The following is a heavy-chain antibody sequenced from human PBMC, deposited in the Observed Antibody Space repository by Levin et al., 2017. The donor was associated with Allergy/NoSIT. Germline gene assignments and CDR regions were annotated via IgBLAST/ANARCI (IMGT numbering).Heavy chain of an antibody. CDR2: INPNSGGT. V-gene: IGHV1-2*02. J-gene: IGHJ6*02. Sequence: GASVKVSCKASGYTFTGYYMHWVRQAPGQGLEWMGWINPNSGGTNYAQKFQGRVTMTRDTSISTAYMELSRLRSDDTAVYYCASPLGQQLVSQGFYYYYGMDVWGQGTTVTVSS. D-gene: IGHD6-13*01. CDR1: GYTFTGYY. CDR3: ASPLGQQLVSQGFYYYYGMDV.